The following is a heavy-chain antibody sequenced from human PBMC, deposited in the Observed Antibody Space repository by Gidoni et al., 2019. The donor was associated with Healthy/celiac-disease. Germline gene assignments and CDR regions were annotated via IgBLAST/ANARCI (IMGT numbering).Heavy chain of an antibody. V-gene: IGHV4-59*01. CDR1: GGSISSYY. Sequence: QVQLQESGPGLVKPSETLSLTCTVSGGSISSYYWSWIRQPPGKGLEWIGYIYYSGSTNYNPSLKSRVTISVDTSKNQFSLKLSSVTAADTAVYYCARGSLRFLEWFPRYYFDYWGQGTLVTVSS. D-gene: IGHD3-3*01. CDR3: ARGSLRFLEWFPRYYFDY. J-gene: IGHJ4*02. CDR2: IYYSGST.